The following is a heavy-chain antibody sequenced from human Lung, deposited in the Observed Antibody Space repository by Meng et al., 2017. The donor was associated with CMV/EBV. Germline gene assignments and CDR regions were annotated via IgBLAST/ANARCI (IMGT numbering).Heavy chain of an antibody. CDR1: PHSATNYG. Sequence: SPHSATNYGIGWVRQTPGKGLEWMGIIYFVNSDTKYSPSFQGQVTISVDRSISTAYLQWSSLKVSDRAMHYCVRSGHSNLGHNWFDPWGQGTLVTVSS. V-gene: IGHV5-51*01. CDR2: IYFVNSDT. J-gene: IGHJ5*02. D-gene: IGHD1-1*01. CDR3: VRSGHSNLGHNWFDP.